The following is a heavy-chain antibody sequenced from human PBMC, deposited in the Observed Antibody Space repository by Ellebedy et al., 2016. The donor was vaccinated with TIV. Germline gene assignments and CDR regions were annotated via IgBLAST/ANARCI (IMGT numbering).Heavy chain of an antibody. V-gene: IGHV1-24*01. CDR2: FDPEDGET. CDR1: GYTLTELS. D-gene: IGHD1-26*01. J-gene: IGHJ4*02. Sequence: AASVKVSCKVSGYTLTELSMHWVRQAPGKGLEWMGSFDPEDGETMDAQKFQKFQVRVTMTEDTSTDTSYMELSSLRSEETAVYYCASGWELTPFLWWGQGTLVIVSS. CDR3: ASGWELTPFLW.